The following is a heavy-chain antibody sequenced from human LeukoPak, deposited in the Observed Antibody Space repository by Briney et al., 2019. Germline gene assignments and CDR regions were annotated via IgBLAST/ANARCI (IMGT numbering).Heavy chain of an antibody. Sequence: GGSLRLSCAASGFTFDDYAMHWVRQAPGKGLEWVSVIYSGGSTYYADSVKGRFTISRDNSKNTLYLQMNSLRAEDTAVYYCARPSSGATGATDAFDIWGQGTMVTVSS. CDR1: GFTFDDYA. CDR2: IYSGGST. CDR3: ARPSSGATGATDAFDI. J-gene: IGHJ3*02. D-gene: IGHD1-26*01. V-gene: IGHV3-53*01.